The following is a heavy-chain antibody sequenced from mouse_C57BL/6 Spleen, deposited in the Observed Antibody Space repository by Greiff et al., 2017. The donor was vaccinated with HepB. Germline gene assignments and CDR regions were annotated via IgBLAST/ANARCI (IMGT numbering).Heavy chain of an antibody. CDR1: GFNIKDYY. CDR3: TTPHYYGSYFDY. D-gene: IGHD1-1*01. J-gene: IGHJ2*01. CDR2: IDPEDGDT. Sequence: EVQLQQSGAELVRPGASVKLSCTASGFNIKDYYMHWVKQRPEQGLEWIGRIDPEDGDTEYAPKFQGKATMTAATSSNTAYLQLSSLTSEDTAVYYCTTPHYYGSYFDYWGQGTTLTVSS. V-gene: IGHV14-1*01.